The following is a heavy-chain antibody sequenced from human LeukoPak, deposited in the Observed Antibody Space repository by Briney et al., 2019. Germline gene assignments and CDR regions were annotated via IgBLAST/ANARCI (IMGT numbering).Heavy chain of an antibody. CDR2: IRCRSFTT. CDR1: GFTFSAYS. Sequence: SGGSLRHSCAASGFTFSAYSMNWVRPAPGQGLDWVSYIRCRSFTTYSAAAVTGRFTTSRDNDKNSLYLEMNTLRDEDTAVYYCARSVIAVAGYDAFVIWGQGTVVTVSS. J-gene: IGHJ3*02. CDR3: ARSVIAVAGYDAFVI. V-gene: IGHV3-48*02. D-gene: IGHD6-19*01.